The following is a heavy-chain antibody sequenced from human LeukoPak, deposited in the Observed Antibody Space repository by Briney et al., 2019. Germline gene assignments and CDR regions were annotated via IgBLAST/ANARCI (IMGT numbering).Heavy chain of an antibody. CDR1: GYTFTGYY. CDR2: INPSGGST. V-gene: IGHV1-46*01. J-gene: IGHJ4*02. CDR3: ARDRQVGTADYFDY. Sequence: ASVKVSCKASGYTFTGYYMHWVRQAPGQGLEWMGIINPSGGSTTYSQIFQGRVAITRDTSTSTVYMELSSLRSEDTAMYYCARDRQVGTADYFDYWGQETLVTVSS. D-gene: IGHD1-26*01.